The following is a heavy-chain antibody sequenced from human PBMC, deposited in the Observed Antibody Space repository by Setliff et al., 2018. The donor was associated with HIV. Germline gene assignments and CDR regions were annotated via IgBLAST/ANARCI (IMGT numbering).Heavy chain of an antibody. Sequence: PGGSLRLSCAGSGFIFRDHWMTWVRQAPGKGLGWVAGISYDGSNKYYTDSVKGRFTISRDNSKNTLYLQMNSLRAEDSAVYYCAREVAADGTYFDYWGQGALVTVSS. CDR2: ISYDGSNK. D-gene: IGHD6-13*01. V-gene: IGHV3-30*03. J-gene: IGHJ4*01. CDR1: GFIFRDHW. CDR3: AREVAADGTYFDY.